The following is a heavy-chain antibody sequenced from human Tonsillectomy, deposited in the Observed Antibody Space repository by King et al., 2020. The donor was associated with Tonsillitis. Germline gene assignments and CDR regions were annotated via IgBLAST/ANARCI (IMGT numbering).Heavy chain of an antibody. D-gene: IGHD1-26*01. CDR3: AKLSEFEVDPDYFDY. CDR1: GFTFSSFG. CDR2: ISYDGSNQ. V-gene: IGHV3-30*18. J-gene: IGHJ4*02. Sequence: VQLVESGGGVVQPGRSLRLSCAASGFTFSSFGMHWVRQAPGKGLEWVAVISYDGSNQYYADSVKGRFTISRDNSKNTLYLQMNSLRAEDTAVYYCAKLSEFEVDPDYFDYWGQGTLVTVSS.